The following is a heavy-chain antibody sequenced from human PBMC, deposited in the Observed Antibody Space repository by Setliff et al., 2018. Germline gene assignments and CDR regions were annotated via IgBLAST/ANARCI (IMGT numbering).Heavy chain of an antibody. J-gene: IGHJ3*02. V-gene: IGHV3-73*01. Sequence: GGSLRLSCAASGFSFSGSAVYWVRQASVKGLEWIGRIRGRTDNYATAYAASARGRFTISRDDSKNTAYLQMNSLKTEDTAVYYCTFARDGYDVFDIWDQGTMVTVSS. CDR3: TFARDGYDVFDI. CDR2: IRGRTDNYAT. CDR1: GFSFSGSA. D-gene: IGHD5-18*01.